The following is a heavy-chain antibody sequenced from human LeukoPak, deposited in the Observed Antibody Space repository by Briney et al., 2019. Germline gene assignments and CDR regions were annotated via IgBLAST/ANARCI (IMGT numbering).Heavy chain of an antibody. V-gene: IGHV1-18*01. J-gene: IGHJ6*02. CDR2: INNGNT. Sequence: GASVKVSCKASAYTFTSYGITWVRQAPGHGLEWMGWINNGNTNKAQKLQGRVTMTTETSTSPVYMELRSLRSDDTAVYYCARVDVLLALRVSYGLDVWGQGTTVIVSS. CDR3: ARVDVLLALRVSYGLDV. D-gene: IGHD3-10*01. CDR1: AYTFTSYG.